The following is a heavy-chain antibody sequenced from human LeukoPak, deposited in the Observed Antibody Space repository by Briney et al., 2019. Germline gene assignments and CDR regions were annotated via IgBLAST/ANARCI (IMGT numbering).Heavy chain of an antibody. V-gene: IGHV1-2*02. J-gene: IGHJ4*02. Sequence: ASVKVSCKASGYTFTSYDINWVRQATGQGLEWMGWINPNSGGTNYAQKFQGRVTMTRDTSISTAYMELSRLRSDDTAVYYCARGQQHRPPATWGQGTLVTVSS. CDR2: INPNSGGT. CDR1: GYTFTSYD. CDR3: ARGQQHRPPAT. D-gene: IGHD6-13*01.